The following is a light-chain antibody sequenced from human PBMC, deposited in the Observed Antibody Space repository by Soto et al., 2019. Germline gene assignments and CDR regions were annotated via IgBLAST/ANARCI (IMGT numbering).Light chain of an antibody. J-gene: IGKJ2*01. V-gene: IGKV3-11*01. CDR2: DAS. CDR3: QQRSNSYT. CDR1: QSVSSY. Sequence: EIVLTQSPATLSLSPGERATLSCRASQSVSSYLAWYQQKPGQAPRLLIYDASNRATGIPARFSGSGSGTDFTLPISSLEPEDFAVYYCQQRSNSYTFGQGTKLEIK.